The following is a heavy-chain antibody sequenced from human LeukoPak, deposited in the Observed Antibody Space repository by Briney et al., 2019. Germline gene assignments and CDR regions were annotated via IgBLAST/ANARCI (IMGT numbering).Heavy chain of an antibody. V-gene: IGHV4-34*01. CDR2: INHSGST. J-gene: IGHJ4*02. D-gene: IGHD3-10*01. CDR3: ASLHQVRGLSVFDY. CDR1: GGSFRGYY. Sequence: SETLSLTCAVYGGSFRGYYWNWIRQPPGKGLEWIGEINHSGSTTYNPSLKSRATLSVDTSKNQVSLKLRSVTAADTAVYYCASLHQVRGLSVFDYWGQGALVTVSP.